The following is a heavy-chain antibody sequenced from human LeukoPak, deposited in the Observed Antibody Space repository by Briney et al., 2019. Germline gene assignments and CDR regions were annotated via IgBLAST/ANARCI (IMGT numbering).Heavy chain of an antibody. V-gene: IGHV4-38-2*02. D-gene: IGHD3-10*01. CDR2: IYHSGST. J-gene: IGHJ6*02. Sequence: SETLSLICTVSGYFISSGYYWGWIRRPPGKGLEWIGSIYHSGSTYYSPSLKSGVTISVDTSTKQFSLKLSSVTAADAAVSYCAMIPTDYYGSGSYYGMDVWGQGTTVTASS. CDR3: AMIPTDYYGSGSYYGMDV. CDR1: GYFISSGYY.